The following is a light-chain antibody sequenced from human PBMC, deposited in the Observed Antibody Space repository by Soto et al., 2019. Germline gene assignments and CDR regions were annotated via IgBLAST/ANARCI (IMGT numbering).Light chain of an antibody. J-gene: IGKJ5*01. V-gene: IGKV1-39*01. CDR2: GAS. Sequence: DIQMTQSPSSLSAPVGDRVTISCRASQSISTYLHWYQQKAGKAPKLLIYGASSLQSGVPSRFSGSGSGTDFTLSISSLQPEDFATYYCQQSYRFPRTFGQGTRLEIK. CDR3: QQSYRFPRT. CDR1: QSISTY.